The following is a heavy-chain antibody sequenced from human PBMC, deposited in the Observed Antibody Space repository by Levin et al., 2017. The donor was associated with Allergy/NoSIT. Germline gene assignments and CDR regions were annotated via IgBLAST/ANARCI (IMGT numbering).Heavy chain of an antibody. CDR1: GFTFSSYW. CDR2: IKQDGSEK. CDR3: ATLYHGRFDY. Sequence: GESLKISCAASGFTFSSYWMSWVRQAPGKGLEWVANIKQDGSEKYYVDSVKGRFTISRDNAKNSLYLQMNSLRAEDTAVYYCATLYHGRFDYWGQGTLVTVSS. D-gene: IGHD2/OR15-2a*01. J-gene: IGHJ4*02. V-gene: IGHV3-7*01.